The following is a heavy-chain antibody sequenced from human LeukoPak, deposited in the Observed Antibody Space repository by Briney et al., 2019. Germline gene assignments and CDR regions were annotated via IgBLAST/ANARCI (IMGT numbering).Heavy chain of an antibody. CDR1: GGTFSSYA. V-gene: IGHV1-69*05. CDR2: IIPIFGTA. D-gene: IGHD2-2*01. Sequence: SVKVSCKASGGTFSSYAISWVRQAPGQGLEWMGGIIPIFGTANYAQKFQGRVTITTDESTSTAYMELSSLRSEDTAVYYCARTQDIVVVPAVEFYYYYYMDVWGEGTTVTVSS. J-gene: IGHJ6*03. CDR3: ARTQDIVVVPAVEFYYYYYMDV.